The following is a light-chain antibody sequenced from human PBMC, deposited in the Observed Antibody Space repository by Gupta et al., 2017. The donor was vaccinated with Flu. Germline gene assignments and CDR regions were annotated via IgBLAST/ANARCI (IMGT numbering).Light chain of an antibody. CDR2: DVT. J-gene: IGLJ2*01. V-gene: IGLV2-14*01. CDR3: SSCTSSTTLV. CDR1: STGIGSYKY. Sequence: TSTGIGSYKYVSWYQQHPGKAPQLLIYDVTNRPSGVSTRFSGSKSGDTASLTISGLQAEDEADYYCSSCTSSTTLVFGGGTRLTVL.